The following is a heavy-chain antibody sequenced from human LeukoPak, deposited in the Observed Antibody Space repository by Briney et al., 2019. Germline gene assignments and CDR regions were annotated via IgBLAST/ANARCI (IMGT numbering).Heavy chain of an antibody. Sequence: NPSETLSLTCAVSGYSISSGYYWGWIRQPPGKGLEWIGGIYHTGSTYYNPSLKSRVTISVDTSKNQFSLKLSSVTAADTAVYYCACCSGGTCYGGWFDPWGQGTLVTVPS. CDR3: ACCSGGTCYGGWFDP. J-gene: IGHJ5*02. V-gene: IGHV4-38-2*01. CDR2: IYHTGST. D-gene: IGHD2-15*01. CDR1: GYSISSGYY.